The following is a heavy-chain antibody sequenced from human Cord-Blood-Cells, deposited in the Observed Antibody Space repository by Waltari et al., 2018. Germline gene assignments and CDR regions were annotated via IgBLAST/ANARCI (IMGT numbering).Heavy chain of an antibody. V-gene: IGHV1-24*01. CDR2: CDPEEGET. CDR3: ATSYNWGSRGLFDY. Sequence: QVQLVQSGAEVKKPGASVKVSCKVSGYTLTELSMHWVRQAPGKGLEWMGGCDPEEGETIYAQKFQGRVTMTGDTSTATAYMELSSLRSEDTAVYYCATSYNWGSRGLFDYWGQGTLVTVSS. CDR1: GYTLTELS. D-gene: IGHD7-27*01. J-gene: IGHJ4*02.